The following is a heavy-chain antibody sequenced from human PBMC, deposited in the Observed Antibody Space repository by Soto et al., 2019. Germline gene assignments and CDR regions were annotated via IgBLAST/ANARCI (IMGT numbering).Heavy chain of an antibody. CDR3: ARDLGDCSGGSCYSYNWFDP. V-gene: IGHV1-2*02. CDR1: GYTFTGYY. J-gene: IGHJ5*02. D-gene: IGHD2-15*01. CDR2: INPNSGGT. Sequence: ASVKVSCKXSGYTFTGYYMHWVRQAPGQGLEWMGWINPNSGGTNYAQKFQGRVTMTRDTSISTAYMELSRLRSDDTAVYYCARDLGDCSGGSCYSYNWFDPWGQGTLVTVS.